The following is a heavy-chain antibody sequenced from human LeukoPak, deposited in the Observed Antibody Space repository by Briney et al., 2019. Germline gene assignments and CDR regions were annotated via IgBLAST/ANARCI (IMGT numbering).Heavy chain of an antibody. D-gene: IGHD6-13*01. V-gene: IGHV4-30-4*01. CDR1: GDSVSSGDNH. J-gene: IGHJ4*02. CDR2: IRYGGST. Sequence: SETLSLTRTVSGDSVSSGDNHWSWIRQPPGKGLEWIGYIRYGGSTYYNPSLKSRVITSVDMSKNQFSLSLNSLSAADSAVYYCARAAAVTNSWYYFDYWGQGTLVTVSS. CDR3: ARAAAVTNSWYYFDY.